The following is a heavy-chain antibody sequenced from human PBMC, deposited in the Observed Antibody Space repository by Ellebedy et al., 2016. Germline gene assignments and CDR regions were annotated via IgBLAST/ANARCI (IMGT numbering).Heavy chain of an antibody. CDR2: ISAYNGNT. V-gene: IGHV1-18*04. J-gene: IGHJ5*02. D-gene: IGHD2-2*01. CDR1: GYTFTSYG. CDR3: ARCVIPLIVVVPAAMEDNWFDP. Sequence: ASVQVSCXASGYTFTSYGISWVRQAPGQGLEWMGWISAYNGNTNYAQKLQGRVTMTTDTSTSTAYMELRSLRSDDTAVYYCARCVIPLIVVVPAAMEDNWFDPWGQGTLVTVSS.